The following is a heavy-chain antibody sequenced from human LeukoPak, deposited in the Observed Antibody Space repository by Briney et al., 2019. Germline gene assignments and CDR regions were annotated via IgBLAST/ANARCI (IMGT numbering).Heavy chain of an antibody. D-gene: IGHD3-9*01. CDR2: IIPIFGTA. CDR1: GGTFSSYA. J-gene: IGHJ5*02. Sequence: SVKVSCKASGGTFSSYAISWVRQAPGQGLEWMGGIIPIFGTANYAQKFQGRVTITADKSTSTAYMELSSLRSEDTAVYYCARGGDFDWLLSNWFGPWGQGTLVTVSS. CDR3: ARGGDFDWLLSNWFGP. V-gene: IGHV1-69*06.